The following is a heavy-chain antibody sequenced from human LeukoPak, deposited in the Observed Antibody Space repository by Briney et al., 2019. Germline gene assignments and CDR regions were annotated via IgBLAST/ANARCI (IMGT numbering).Heavy chain of an antibody. J-gene: IGHJ4*02. CDR3: ARLTLSANDSCYDY. CDR1: ESPFGPFG. Sequence: GGPLSLSGQPLESPFGPFGLAWSAKAQGKGREGLPSKKEDGSEKYYVDSVKGRFTISRDHAKNSLYLQMNSLRAEDTAVYYCARLTLSANDSCYDYSGQGTPFTVSS. V-gene: IGHV3-7*01. CDR2: KKEDGSEK. D-gene: IGHD5-12*01.